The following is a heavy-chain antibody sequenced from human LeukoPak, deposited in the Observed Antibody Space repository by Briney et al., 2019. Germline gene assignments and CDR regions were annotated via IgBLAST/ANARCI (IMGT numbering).Heavy chain of an antibody. CDR1: GGSISSYY. CDR3: ARGRDYDFWSGYYRWFDP. CDR2: IYYSGST. Sequence: TSETLSLTCTVSGGSISSYYWSWIRQPPGKGLEWIGYIYYSGSTNYNPSLKSRVTISVDTSKNQFSLKLSSVTAADTAVYYCARGRDYDFWSGYYRWFDPWGQGTLVTVSS. J-gene: IGHJ5*02. V-gene: IGHV4-59*12. D-gene: IGHD3-3*01.